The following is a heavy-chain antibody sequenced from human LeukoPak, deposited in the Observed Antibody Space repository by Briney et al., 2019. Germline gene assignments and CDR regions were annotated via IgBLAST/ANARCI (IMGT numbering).Heavy chain of an antibody. Sequence: GASVKVSCEASGYTFTGYYMHWVRQAPGQGLEWMGWINPNSGGTNYAQKFQGRVTMTRDTSISTAYMELSRLRSDDTAVYYCARDRGSYFSDAFDIWGQGTMVTVSS. D-gene: IGHD1-26*01. J-gene: IGHJ3*02. CDR1: GYTFTGYY. V-gene: IGHV1-2*02. CDR2: INPNSGGT. CDR3: ARDRGSYFSDAFDI.